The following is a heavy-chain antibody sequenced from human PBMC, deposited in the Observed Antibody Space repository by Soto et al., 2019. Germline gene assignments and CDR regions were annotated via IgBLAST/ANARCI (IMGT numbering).Heavy chain of an antibody. D-gene: IGHD6-19*01. CDR2: ISYDGSNK. J-gene: IGHJ4*02. CDR1: GFTFSSYA. V-gene: IGHV3-30-3*01. Sequence: QVQLVESGGGVVQPGRSLRLSCAASGFTFSSYAMHWVRQAPGKGLEWVAVISYDGSNKYYADSVKGRFTISRDNSKNTLYLQMNSLRAEDTAVYYCARERIAVAGTYFDYWGQGTLVPVSS. CDR3: ARERIAVAGTYFDY.